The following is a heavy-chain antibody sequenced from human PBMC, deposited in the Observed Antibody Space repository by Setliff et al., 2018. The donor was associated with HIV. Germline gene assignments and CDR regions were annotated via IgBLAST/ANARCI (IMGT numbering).Heavy chain of an antibody. CDR2: IFYSGST. D-gene: IGHD2-15*01. CDR3: ALTGHRLLRGYMDV. V-gene: IGHV4-59*12. CDR1: GGSIGNFY. J-gene: IGHJ6*03. Sequence: SETLSLTCSVSGGSIGNFYWSWIRQPPGKGLEWIGYIFYSGSTIYNPSLKSRVTMSLDTSKKHFSLNLKSVTAADTAVYYCALTGHRLLRGYMDVWGKGTTVTVSS.